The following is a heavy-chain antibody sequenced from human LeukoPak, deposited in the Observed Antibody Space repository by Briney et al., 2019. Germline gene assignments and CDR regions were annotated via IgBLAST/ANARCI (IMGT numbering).Heavy chain of an antibody. CDR2: IWYDGSHE. V-gene: IGHV3-33*06. Sequence: GRSLRLSCAASGFTFSNYGMHWVRQAPGKGLEWVAVIWYDGSHEYYADSVKGRFTISRDNSKNTVYLQMNSLRAEDTAVYYCAKGERGIAVAGLDYWGQGTLVTVSS. CDR1: GFTFSNYG. D-gene: IGHD6-19*01. J-gene: IGHJ4*02. CDR3: AKGERGIAVAGLDY.